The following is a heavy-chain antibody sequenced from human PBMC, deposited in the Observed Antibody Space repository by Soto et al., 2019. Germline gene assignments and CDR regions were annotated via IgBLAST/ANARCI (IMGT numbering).Heavy chain of an antibody. Sequence: SXTRFLTCTVAGGSSSSYYCGWIRHPPGKGLEWIGYIYYSGITNYNPSLKSRVTISVDTSKNQFSLKLSSVTAADTAVYYCARHKTEPLPPHYYYYGMDVCGQRTTVTVSS. J-gene: IGHJ6*02. CDR1: GGSSSSYY. CDR3: ARHKTEPLPPHYYYYGMDV. CDR2: IYYSGIT. D-gene: IGHD1-26*01. V-gene: IGHV4-59*01.